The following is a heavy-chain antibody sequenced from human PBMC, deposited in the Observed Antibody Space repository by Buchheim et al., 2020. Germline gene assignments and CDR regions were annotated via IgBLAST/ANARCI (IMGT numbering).Heavy chain of an antibody. Sequence: QVQLVESGGGLVKPGGSLRLSCAASGFTFSDYYMSWIRQAPGKGLEWVSHISSSGGTKFYRDSVKSRFTISRDNAKNSLYLQMTSLRVEDAAVYFCAKGGETNTYSYDGSAYYLRNAFDIWGQGT. J-gene: IGHJ3*02. CDR1: GFTFSDYY. CDR2: ISSSGGTK. D-gene: IGHD3-22*01. V-gene: IGHV3-11*01. CDR3: AKGGETNTYSYDGSAYYLRNAFDI.